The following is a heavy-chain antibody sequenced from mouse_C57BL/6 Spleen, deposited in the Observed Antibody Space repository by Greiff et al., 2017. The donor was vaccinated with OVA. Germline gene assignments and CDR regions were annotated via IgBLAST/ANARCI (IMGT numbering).Heavy chain of an antibody. CDR1: GYTFTSYW. CDR2: IYPGSGST. V-gene: IGHV1-55*01. D-gene: IGHD1-1*01. CDR3: ARDYYGSGAWFAY. J-gene: IGHJ3*01. Sequence: VQLQQHGAELVKPGASVKMSCKASGYTFTSYWITWVKQRPGQGLEWIGDIYPGSGSTNYNEKFKSKATLTVDTSSSTAYMQLSSLTSEDSAVYYCARDYYGSGAWFAYWGQGTLVTVSA.